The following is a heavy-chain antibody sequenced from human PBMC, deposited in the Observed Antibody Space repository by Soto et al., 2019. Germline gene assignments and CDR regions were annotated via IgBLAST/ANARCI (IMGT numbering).Heavy chain of an antibody. CDR3: AHRRSYCSGGSCYSGFDY. J-gene: IGHJ4*02. Sequence: QITLKESGPKLVKPTPTLTLTCTFSGFSLSTSGVGVGWIRQPPGKALAWLALIYWDDDKRYSPSLKSRLTITKANSKNLVVLTMTNMDPVDTATSYGAHRRSYCSGGSCYSGFDYWGQGTLVTVSS. V-gene: IGHV2-5*02. CDR1: GFSLSTSGVG. D-gene: IGHD2-15*01. CDR2: IYWDDDK.